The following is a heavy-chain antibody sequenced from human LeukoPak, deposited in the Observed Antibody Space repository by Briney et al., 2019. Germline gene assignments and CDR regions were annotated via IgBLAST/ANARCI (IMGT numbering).Heavy chain of an antibody. CDR3: ARVIVGATSSDY. V-gene: IGHV1-2*02. CDR2: INPNSGST. CDR1: GYTFTGYY. J-gene: IGHJ4*02. Sequence: ASVKVSCKASGYTFTGYYMHWVRQAPGQGLEWMGWINPNSGSTNYAQKFQGRVTMTRDTSISTAYMELSRLRSDDTAVYYCARVIVGATSSDYRGQGTLVTVSS. D-gene: IGHD1-26*01.